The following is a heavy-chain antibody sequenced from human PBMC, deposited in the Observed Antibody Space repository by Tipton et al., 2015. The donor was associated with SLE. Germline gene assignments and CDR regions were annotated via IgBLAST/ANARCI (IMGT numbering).Heavy chain of an antibody. CDR2: VFYTGST. CDR3: ARAKSAMGSYDT. J-gene: IGHJ5*02. Sequence: TLSLTCIVSGDSLIKYYWNWFRQSPGKSLEWIGYVFYTGSTNYNPSFKSRVTIPVDTSNNQFSLRLDSVTDADTAIYFCARAKSAMGSYDTWGQGAQVTVSS. V-gene: IGHV4-59*01. D-gene: IGHD2-21*01. CDR1: GDSLIKYY.